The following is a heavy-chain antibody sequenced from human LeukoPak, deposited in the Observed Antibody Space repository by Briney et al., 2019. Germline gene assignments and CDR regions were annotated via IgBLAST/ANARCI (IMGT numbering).Heavy chain of an antibody. CDR2: IHYSGST. V-gene: IGHV4-31*03. D-gene: IGHD3-10*01. CDR1: GDSISSDNYY. CDR3: ARDFGYYGSGSLDY. J-gene: IGHJ4*02. Sequence: SQTLTLTCTVSGDSISSDNYYWSWIRQHPGKGLEWICYIHYSGSTYYIPSLKSRFTMSVDTSKNQFSLKLSSVTAADTAVYYCARDFGYYGSGSLDYWGQGALVTVSS.